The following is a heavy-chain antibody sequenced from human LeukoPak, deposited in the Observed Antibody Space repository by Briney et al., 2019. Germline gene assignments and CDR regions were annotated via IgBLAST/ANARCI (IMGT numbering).Heavy chain of an antibody. Sequence: SETLSLTCTVSGGSISSSSYYWGWIRQPPGKGLEWIGSIYYSGSTYYNPSLKSRVTISVDTSKNQFSLKLSSVTAADTAVYYCARGHHTMIVVVPTFDPWGQGTLVTVSS. V-gene: IGHV4-39*07. CDR3: ARGHHTMIVVVPTFDP. D-gene: IGHD3-22*01. CDR2: IYYSGST. CDR1: GGSISSSSYY. J-gene: IGHJ5*02.